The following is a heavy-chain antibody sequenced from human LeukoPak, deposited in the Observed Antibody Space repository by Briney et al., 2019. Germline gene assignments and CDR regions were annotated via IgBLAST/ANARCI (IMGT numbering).Heavy chain of an antibody. CDR1: GFTFSSYE. V-gene: IGHV3-48*03. J-gene: IGHJ4*02. CDR2: ISSSGSTI. D-gene: IGHD3-3*01. Sequence: GGSLRLSCAASGFTFSSYEMNWVRQAPGKGLEWVSYISSSGSTIYYADSVKGRLTISRDNAKNSLYLQMNSLRAEDTAVYYCARNPDYDFWSGYHTGPDYWGQGTLVTVSS. CDR3: ARNPDYDFWSGYHTGPDY.